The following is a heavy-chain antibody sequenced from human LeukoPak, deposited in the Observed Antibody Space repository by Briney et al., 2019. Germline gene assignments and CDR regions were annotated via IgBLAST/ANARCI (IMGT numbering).Heavy chain of an antibody. CDR2: IYWDDIE. CDR3: ARRYCSGSNCYSTFDY. J-gene: IGHJ4*02. D-gene: IGHD2-15*01. CDR1: GFSLSTNGVG. Sequence: SGPTLVKPTQTLTLTCTFSGFSLSTNGVGEAWIRQPPGKALEWLAVIYWDDIERYSPSLKSRLTITKDTSKNQVVLTLTSMDPVDTATYYCARRYCSGSNCYSTFDYWGQGTLVTVSS. V-gene: IGHV2-5*02.